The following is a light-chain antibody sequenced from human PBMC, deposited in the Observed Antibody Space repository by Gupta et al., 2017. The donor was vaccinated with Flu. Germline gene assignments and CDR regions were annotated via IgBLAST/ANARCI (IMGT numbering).Light chain of an antibody. V-gene: IGKV3-11*01. CDR1: QSVNTY. J-gene: IGKJ2*01. Sequence: EIELTQSPATLSLSPGERATLSCRASQSVNTYLAWYQKKPGQAPRLLIYDASNRDTGIPASFSGSGSGTDFTLTISSREPEDFAVYYCQNRSNWPPYTFGQGTRLEIK. CDR2: DAS. CDR3: QNRSNWPPYT.